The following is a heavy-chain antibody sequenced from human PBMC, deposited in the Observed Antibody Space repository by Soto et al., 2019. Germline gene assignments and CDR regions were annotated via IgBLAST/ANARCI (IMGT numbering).Heavy chain of an antibody. D-gene: IGHD2-2*01. CDR3: ARVTPGSSTSWQYVPIYYYYYGMDV. J-gene: IGHJ6*02. V-gene: IGHV4-61*01. CDR2: IYYSGST. Sequence: PSETLSLTCTVSGGSVSSGSYYWSWIRQPPGKGLEWIGYIYYSGSTNYNPSLKSRVTISVDTSKNQFSLKLSSVTAADTAVYYCARVTPGSSTSWQYVPIYYYYYGMDVWGQGTTVTVSS. CDR1: GGSVSSGSYY.